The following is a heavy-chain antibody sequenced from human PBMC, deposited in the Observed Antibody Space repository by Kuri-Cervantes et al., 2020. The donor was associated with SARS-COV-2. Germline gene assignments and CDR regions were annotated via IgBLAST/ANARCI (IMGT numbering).Heavy chain of an antibody. V-gene: IGHV3-9*01. Sequence: SLKISCAASGFTFDDYAMHWVRQAPGKGLEWVSGISWNSGSIGYADSVKGRFTISRDNSKNTLFLQMNSLRAEDTAVYYCAKIMTTVTTNDYWGQGTLVTVSS. CDR1: GFTFDDYA. CDR2: ISWNSGSI. D-gene: IGHD4-11*01. CDR3: AKIMTTVTTNDY. J-gene: IGHJ4*02.